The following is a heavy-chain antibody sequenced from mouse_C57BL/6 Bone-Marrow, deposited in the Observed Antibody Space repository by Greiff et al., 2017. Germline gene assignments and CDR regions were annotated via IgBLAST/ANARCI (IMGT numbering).Heavy chain of an antibody. V-gene: IGHV5-16*01. Sequence: DVMLVESEGGLVQPGSSMKLSCTASGFTFSDYYMAWVRQVPEKGLEWVANINYDGSSTYYLDSLKSRFIISRDNAKNILYLQMSSLKSEDTATYYCARERFLYFDYWGQGTTLTVSS. CDR2: INYDGSST. CDR1: GFTFSDYY. J-gene: IGHJ2*01. CDR3: ARERFLYFDY.